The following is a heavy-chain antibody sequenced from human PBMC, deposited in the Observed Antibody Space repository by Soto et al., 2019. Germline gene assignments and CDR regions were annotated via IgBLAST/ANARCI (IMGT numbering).Heavy chain of an antibody. CDR3: ARILKGITMVRGVNSYFYGMDL. J-gene: IGHJ6*02. V-gene: IGHV2-70*01. D-gene: IGHD3-10*01. CDR2: IDWDDDK. Sequence: SGPTLVNPKQTLTLTCPCSGLSLNTTGMCVSWIRQPPGKALEWLALIDWDDDKYYSTSLKTRLTISKDTSKNQVVLTMTNMDPVDTATYYCARILKGITMVRGVNSYFYGMDLWGQGTTVTVSS. CDR1: GLSLNTTGMC.